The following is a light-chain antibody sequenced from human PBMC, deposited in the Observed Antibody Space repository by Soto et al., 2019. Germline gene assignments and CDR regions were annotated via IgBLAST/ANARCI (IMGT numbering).Light chain of an antibody. V-gene: IGKV3-20*01. Sequence: ILFTQGPGNRYLFTGERATLSCRASQTLSNSFIAWYQQKPGQAPRLLIYDTSSTATGIPDRLSGSGSGTDFTLTIRRLEPEDFAVYYCQQYGSSWTFGQGTKVDIK. CDR1: QTLSNSF. J-gene: IGKJ1*01. CDR3: QQYGSSWT. CDR2: DTS.